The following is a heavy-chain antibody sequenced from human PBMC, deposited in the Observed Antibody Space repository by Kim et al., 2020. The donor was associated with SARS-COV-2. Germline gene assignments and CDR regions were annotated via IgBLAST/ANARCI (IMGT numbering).Heavy chain of an antibody. CDR2: IHSNGTI. CDR3: ANWRVVPGGGCHFDY. D-gene: IGHD3-10*01. CDR1: GGSISNSY. V-gene: IGHV4-59*01. J-gene: IGHJ4*02. Sequence: SETLSLTCTVSGGSISNSYWTWIRQPPGMGLEWIGYIHSNGTIDYNPSLKSRLTLSVDASKNQFSLRLRSVTAADTAVSYCANWRVVPGGGCHFDYWGQG.